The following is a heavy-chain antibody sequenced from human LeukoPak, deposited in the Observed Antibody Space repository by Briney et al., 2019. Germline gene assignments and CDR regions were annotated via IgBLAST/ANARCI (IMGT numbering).Heavy chain of an antibody. Sequence: ASVKVSCKASGYTFTGYYMHWVRQAPGQGLEWMGWINPNSGGTNYAQKFQGRVTMTRDTSISTAYMELSRLRSDDTAVYYCAWWYYYDSSGYVRDNWGQGALVTVSS. CDR2: INPNSGGT. J-gene: IGHJ4*02. CDR3: AWWYYYDSSGYVRDN. CDR1: GYTFTGYY. D-gene: IGHD3-22*01. V-gene: IGHV1-2*02.